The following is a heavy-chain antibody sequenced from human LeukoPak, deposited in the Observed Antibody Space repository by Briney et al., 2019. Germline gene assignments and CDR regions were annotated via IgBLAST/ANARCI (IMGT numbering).Heavy chain of an antibody. V-gene: IGHV5-51*01. CDR3: VRHLSISESYYSERGAFDI. Sequence: GESLKISCKGSGYSFTRYWIGWVRQMPGKGLEWMGIIYPGDSDTRNSPSFQGQVTISADKSISTAYLQWSSLKASDTAMYYCVRHLSISESYYSERGAFDIWGQGTMVTVSS. J-gene: IGHJ3*02. CDR1: GYSFTRYW. CDR2: IYPGDSDT. D-gene: IGHD1-26*01.